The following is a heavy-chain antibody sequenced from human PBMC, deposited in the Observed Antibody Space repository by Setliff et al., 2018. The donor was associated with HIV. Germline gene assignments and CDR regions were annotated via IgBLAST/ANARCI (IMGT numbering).Heavy chain of an antibody. CDR3: AKVAPKVSYYYGLGRQRGYFDY. CDR2: IIPIFGRA. CDR1: GDTFSSYA. Sequence: SVKVSCKASGDTFSSYAINWVRQAPGQGLEWMGGIIPIFGRANYAQKFQGRVTITTDESTSTAYMELNSLRSEDTAVYYCAKVAPKVSYYYGLGRQRGYFDYWGQGTLVTAPQ. V-gene: IGHV1-69*05. J-gene: IGHJ4*02. D-gene: IGHD3-10*01.